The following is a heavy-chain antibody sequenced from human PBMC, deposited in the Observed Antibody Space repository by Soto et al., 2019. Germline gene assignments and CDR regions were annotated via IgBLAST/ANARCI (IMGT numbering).Heavy chain of an antibody. CDR1: GGTFSSYA. CDR2: IISIVGTA. J-gene: IGHJ6*02. Sequence: VQLVQSGAVVKKPGSTVKVSCKASGGTFSSYAISWLRQAPGPGLEWMGGIISIVGTANYAQKFQGRVTITADKSTSTAYMELSSLRSEDTAVYYCATSGYSGYDRYYYYYGMDVWGQGTTVTVSS. CDR3: ATSGYSGYDRYYYYYGMDV. D-gene: IGHD5-12*01. V-gene: IGHV1-69*06.